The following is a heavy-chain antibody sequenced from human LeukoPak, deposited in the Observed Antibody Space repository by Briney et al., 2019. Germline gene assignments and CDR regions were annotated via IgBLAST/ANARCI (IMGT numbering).Heavy chain of an antibody. V-gene: IGHV3-9*01. CDR2: ISWNSGSI. D-gene: IGHD3-10*01. J-gene: IGHJ3*02. Sequence: GGSPRLSCAASGFTFDDYAMHWVRQAPGKGLEWVSGISWNSGSIGYADSVKGRFTISRDNAKNSLYLQMNSLRAEDTALYYCAKVKDTGELLWDPFDIWGQGTMVTVSS. CDR1: GFTFDDYA. CDR3: AKVKDTGELLWDPFDI.